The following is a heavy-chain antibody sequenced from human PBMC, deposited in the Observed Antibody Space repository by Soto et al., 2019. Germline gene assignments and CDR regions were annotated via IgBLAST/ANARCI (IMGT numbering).Heavy chain of an antibody. Sequence: EVQLVESGGGLVQPGGSLRLSCAGSGFTFSSYWLHWVRQVPGKGLVWVSRINSDGSSTSYADSVKGRFTISRDNAKNTLYLQMNSLRAEDTAVYYCAVIPRPGDGFDIWGQGTMVTVSS. CDR2: INSDGSST. CDR1: GFTFSSYW. D-gene: IGHD3-22*01. J-gene: IGHJ3*02. V-gene: IGHV3-74*01. CDR3: AVIPRPGDGFDI.